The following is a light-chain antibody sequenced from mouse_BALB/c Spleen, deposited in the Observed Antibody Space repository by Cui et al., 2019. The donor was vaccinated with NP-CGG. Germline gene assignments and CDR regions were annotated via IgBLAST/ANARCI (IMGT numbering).Light chain of an antibody. V-gene: IGLV1*01. CDR2: GTN. Sequence: QVVVTQESALTTLPGETVTLTCRSSTGAVKTSNYANWVQEKPDHLFTGLIGGTNNRAPGVPARFSGSLIGDKAALTITGAQTEDEAIYFCALWYSNHWVFGGGTKLTVL. J-gene: IGLJ1*01. CDR3: ALWYSNHWV. CDR1: TGAVKTSNY.